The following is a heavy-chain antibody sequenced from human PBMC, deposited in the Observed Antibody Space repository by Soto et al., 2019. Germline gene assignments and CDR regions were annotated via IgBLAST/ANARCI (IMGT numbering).Heavy chain of an antibody. CDR1: GGSISSGGYS. CDR2: MYHSGST. V-gene: IGHV4-30-2*01. CDR3: ARSVFP. J-gene: IGHJ5*02. Sequence: SETLSLTCAVSGGSISSGGYSWSWIRQPPGKGLEWIGYMYHSGSTYYNPSLKSRVTISVDRSKNQFSLKLTSVTAADTAVYYCARSVFPWGQGTLVTVSS.